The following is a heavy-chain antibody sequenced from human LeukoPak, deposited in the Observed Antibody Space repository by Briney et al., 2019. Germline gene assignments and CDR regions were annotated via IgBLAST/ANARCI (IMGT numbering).Heavy chain of an antibody. J-gene: IGHJ4*02. CDR3: AKARDFWSGYEELIDY. Sequence: GGSLRLSCAASGFTFSSYAMHWVRQAPGKGLEWVAVISYDGSDKYYADSVKGRFTISRDNSKNTLYLQMNTLRAEDTAVYYCAKARDFWSGYEELIDYWGQGTLVTVSS. CDR2: ISYDGSDK. V-gene: IGHV3-30*04. CDR1: GFTFSSYA. D-gene: IGHD3-3*01.